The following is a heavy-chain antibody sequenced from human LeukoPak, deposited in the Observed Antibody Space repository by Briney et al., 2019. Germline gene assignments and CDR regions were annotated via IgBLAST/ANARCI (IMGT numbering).Heavy chain of an antibody. V-gene: IGHV3-23*01. Sequence: PGGSLRLSCAASGFTFSSYGMSWVRQAPGKGLEWVSAISGSGGSTYYADSVKGRFTISRDNSKNTLYLQMNSLRAEDTAVYYCAKDRGSSYSSGQSQGYWGQGTLVTVSS. CDR3: AKDRGSSYSSGQSQGY. D-gene: IGHD6-19*01. CDR2: ISGSGGST. CDR1: GFTFSSYG. J-gene: IGHJ4*02.